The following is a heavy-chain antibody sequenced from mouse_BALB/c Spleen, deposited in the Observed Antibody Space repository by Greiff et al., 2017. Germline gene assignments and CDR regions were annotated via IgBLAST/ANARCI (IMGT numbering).Heavy chain of an antibody. CDR2: IYPYNGGT. CDR1: GYTFTDYN. D-gene: IGHD2-14*01. Sequence: EVQLQQSGPELVKPGASVKISCKASGYTFTDYNMHWVKQSHGKSLEWIGYIYPYNGGTGYNQKFKSKATLTVDNSSSTAYMELRSLTSEDSAVYYCARSYDRYDGYAMDYWGQGTSVTVSS. CDR3: ARSYDRYDGYAMDY. J-gene: IGHJ4*01. V-gene: IGHV1S29*02.